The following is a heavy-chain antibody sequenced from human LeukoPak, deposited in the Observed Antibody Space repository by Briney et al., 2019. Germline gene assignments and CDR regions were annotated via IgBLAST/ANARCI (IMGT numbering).Heavy chain of an antibody. CDR2: ISWNTGTI. D-gene: IGHD1-14*01. CDR1: GFTFDDYA. J-gene: IGHJ3*02. Sequence: PGGSLRLSCGASGFTFDDYAMHWVRQAPGKGLEWVSGISWNTGTIVYADSLKGRFTISRDNAKSSVYLQMNGLRPDATALYYCTKARALNLHAFDIWGQGTMVTVSS. CDR3: TKARALNLHAFDI. V-gene: IGHV3-9*01.